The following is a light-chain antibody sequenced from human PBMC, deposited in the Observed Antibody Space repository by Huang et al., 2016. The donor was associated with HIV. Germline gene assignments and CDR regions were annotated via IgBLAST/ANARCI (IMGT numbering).Light chain of an antibody. J-gene: IGKJ2*01. CDR1: QGISYY. Sequence: DIQMTQSPSSLSASVGDRVTITCRASQGISYYLAWYHQKPGRIPKLLISDSSTLQPGVPSRFSGGGSGTHFALTISGLQPEDVATYFCQKYDMAPYTFGQGTKLDLK. CDR3: QKYDMAPYT. CDR2: DSS. V-gene: IGKV1-27*01.